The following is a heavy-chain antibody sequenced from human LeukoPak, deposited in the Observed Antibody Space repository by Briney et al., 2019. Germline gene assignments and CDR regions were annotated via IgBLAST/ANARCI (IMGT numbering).Heavy chain of an antibody. V-gene: IGHV3-23*01. J-gene: IGHJ6*03. Sequence: GGPLRLSCAASGLTFSNYAMTWVRQAPGKGLEWVSAIGDSGGSTYYADSVKGRFTISRDNSKNTLFLQMNSLRAEDTAVYYCAKVTVTVGGSYYYMDVWGKGTTVTVSS. CDR1: GLTFSNYA. CDR3: AKVTVTVGGSYYYMDV. D-gene: IGHD4-17*01. CDR2: IGDSGGST.